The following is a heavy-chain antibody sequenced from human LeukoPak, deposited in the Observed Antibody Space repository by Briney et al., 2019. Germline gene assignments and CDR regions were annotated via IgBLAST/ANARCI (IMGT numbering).Heavy chain of an antibody. CDR1: GGSISSYY. D-gene: IGHD3-22*01. J-gene: IGHJ4*02. CDR2: IYYNGSN. Sequence: SETLSLTCTVSGGSISSYYWSWIRQPPGKGLEYIGYIYYNGSNHYNPPLKNRVTISVDTSKNQFSLELSSVTAADTAVYYCARLVRTYYYDSSGYYWDYWGQGTLVTVSS. CDR3: ARLVRTYYYDSSGYYWDY. V-gene: IGHV4-59*08.